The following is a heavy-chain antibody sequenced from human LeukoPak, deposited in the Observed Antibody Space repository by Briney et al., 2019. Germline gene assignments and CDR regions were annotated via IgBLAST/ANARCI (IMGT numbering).Heavy chain of an antibody. CDR1: GFTFSYYG. J-gene: IGHJ4*02. D-gene: IGHD4-17*01. CDR3: ARDRVGDYHVVDY. CDR2: IWHDGSNK. Sequence: PGGSLRLSCAASGFTFSYYGMHWVRQVPGKGLEWVAVIWHDGSNKYYADSVKGRFTISRDNSKNMLYLQMSSLRAEDTAVYYCARDRVGDYHVVDYWGQGTLVTVSS. V-gene: IGHV3-33*01.